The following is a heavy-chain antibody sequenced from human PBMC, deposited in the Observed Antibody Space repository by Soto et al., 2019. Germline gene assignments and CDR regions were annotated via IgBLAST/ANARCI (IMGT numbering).Heavy chain of an antibody. V-gene: IGHV6-1*01. CDR1: GDSVSDNSAA. CDR3: ARLLGGYDDYGGWFAP. D-gene: IGHD4-17*01. CDR2: TYYRSKWYN. J-gene: IGHJ5*02. Sequence: PPLSLTCAISGDSVSDNSAAWNWIRQSPSRVLEWLGRTYYRSKWYNDYAVSVKSRLTMSLDTSRSQFSLRLKSVSAADTAVYYCARLLGGYDDYGGWFAPWGQGTLVTVSS.